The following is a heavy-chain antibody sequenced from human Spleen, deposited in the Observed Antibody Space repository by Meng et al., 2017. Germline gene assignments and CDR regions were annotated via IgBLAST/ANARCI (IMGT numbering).Heavy chain of an antibody. V-gene: IGHV5-51*01. CDR2: IYPDDSDT. Sequence: GESLKISCKASGYSFTSYWIGWVCQMPGKGLELMGIIYPDDSDTTYSPSFQGQVIISAEKSIRTAYLQWSSLKASDTAMYYCARVYSYSSTSSLDYWGQGTLVTVSS. J-gene: IGHJ4*02. CDR3: ARVYSYSSTSSLDY. CDR1: GYSFTSYW. D-gene: IGHD5-18*01.